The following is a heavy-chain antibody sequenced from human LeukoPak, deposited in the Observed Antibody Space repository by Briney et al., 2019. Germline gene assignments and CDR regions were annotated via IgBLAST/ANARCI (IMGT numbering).Heavy chain of an antibody. CDR3: ARATYYDFWSGYYFDY. V-gene: IGHV4-39*07. CDR1: GGSISSSSYY. Sequence: SETLSLTCTVSGGSISSSSYYWGWIRQPPGMGLEWIGSIYYSGSTYYNPSLKSRVTISVDTSKNQFSLKLSSVTAADTAVYYCARATYYDFWSGYYFDYWGQGTLVTVSS. CDR2: IYYSGST. D-gene: IGHD3-3*01. J-gene: IGHJ4*02.